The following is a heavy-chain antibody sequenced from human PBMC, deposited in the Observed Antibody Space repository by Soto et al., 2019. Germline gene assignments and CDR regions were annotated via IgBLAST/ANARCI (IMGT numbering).Heavy chain of an antibody. CDR1: GFTFSSYG. CDR2: IWYDGSNK. D-gene: IGHD1-7*01. CDR3: ARDDLELLFYFDY. J-gene: IGHJ4*02. V-gene: IGHV3-33*01. Sequence: HVQLVESGGGVVQPGRSLRLSCAASGFTFSSYGMHWVRQAPGKGLEWVTVIWYDGSNKYYADSVKGRFTISRDNSKNTLYLQMNSLRAEDTAVYYCARDDLELLFYFDYWGQGTLVTVSS.